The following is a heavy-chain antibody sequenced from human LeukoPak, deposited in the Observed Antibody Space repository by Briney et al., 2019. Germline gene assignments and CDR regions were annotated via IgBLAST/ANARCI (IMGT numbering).Heavy chain of an antibody. J-gene: IGHJ4*02. Sequence: GGSLRLSCAASGFTFSNAWMSWVRQAPGKGLEWVGRIKSKTDGGTTDYAAPVKGRFTISRDDSKNTLYLQMNSLKTEDTAVYYCTTDQVVGVGPYYYDSSGYSALSDYWGQGTLVTVSS. CDR1: GFTFSNAW. V-gene: IGHV3-15*01. D-gene: IGHD3-22*01. CDR2: IKSKTDGGTT. CDR3: TTDQVVGVGPYYYDSSGYSALSDY.